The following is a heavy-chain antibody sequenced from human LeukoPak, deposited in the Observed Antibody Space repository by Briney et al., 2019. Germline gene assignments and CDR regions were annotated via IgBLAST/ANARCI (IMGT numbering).Heavy chain of an antibody. CDR1: GFTFDNSA. V-gene: IGHV3-23*01. Sequence: GASLRLSCAGSGFTFDNSAMSWVRQAPGRGLEWVSAISGSGGSTYSADSVKGRFSISRDNSKNTLFLQMSSLRAEDTAVYYCAKGSGATRPYYFDYWGQGTLVTVSS. D-gene: IGHD2-21*01. CDR2: ISGSGGST. J-gene: IGHJ4*02. CDR3: AKGSGATRPYYFDY.